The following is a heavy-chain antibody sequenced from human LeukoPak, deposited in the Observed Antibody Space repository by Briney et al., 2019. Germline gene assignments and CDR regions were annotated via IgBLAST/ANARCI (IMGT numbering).Heavy chain of an antibody. D-gene: IGHD2-15*01. CDR3: ATLGYCSGGSCYGAWFDP. Sequence: SETLSLTCAVSGGSISSGGYSWSWIRQPPGKGLEWIGYIYHSGSTYYNPSLKSRVTISVDRSKNQFSLKLSSVTAADTAAYYCATLGYCSGGSCYGAWFDPWGQGTLVTVSS. CDR2: IYHSGST. J-gene: IGHJ5*02. V-gene: IGHV4-30-2*01. CDR1: GGSISSGGYS.